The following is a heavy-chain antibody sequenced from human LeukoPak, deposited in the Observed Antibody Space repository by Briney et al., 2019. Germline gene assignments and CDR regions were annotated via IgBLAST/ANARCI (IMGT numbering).Heavy chain of an antibody. Sequence: PGGSLRLSCAASGFTFSSFDMHWVRQPTGQGLEWVSTIGTANDTYYPGSVEGRFTLSRDNAKNSLCLQMNSLTAGDTAVYYCARGPPRGKYYYMDVWGKGTTVTVSS. CDR2: IGTANDT. J-gene: IGHJ6*03. D-gene: IGHD1-1*01. V-gene: IGHV3-13*01. CDR3: ARGPPRGKYYYMDV. CDR1: GFTFSSFD.